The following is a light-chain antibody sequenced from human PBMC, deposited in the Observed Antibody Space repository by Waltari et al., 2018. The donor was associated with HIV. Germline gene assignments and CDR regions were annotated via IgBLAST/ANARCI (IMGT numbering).Light chain of an antibody. CDR3: ATWDGSLGGAYV. Sequence: QSVLPQPPSASGPPGQRVTIPCSGTTSYVGGTFVTWYQHLPGTAPKLLIYRDNRRPSGVPDRFSGSKSGASASLAISGLRSEDEADYYCATWDGSLGGAYVFRAGTKVSVL. CDR1: TSYVGGTF. V-gene: IGLV1-47*01. CDR2: RDN. J-gene: IGLJ1*01.